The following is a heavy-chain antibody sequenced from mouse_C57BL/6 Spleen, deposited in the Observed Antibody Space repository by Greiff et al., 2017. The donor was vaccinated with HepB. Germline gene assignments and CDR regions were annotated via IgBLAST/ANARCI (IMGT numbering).Heavy chain of an antibody. D-gene: IGHD2-5*01. CDR1: GYTFTSYW. V-gene: IGHV1-55*01. Sequence: QVQLQQPGAELVKPGASVKMSCKASGYTFTSYWITWVKQRPGQGLEWIGDIYPGSGSTNYNEKFKSKATLTVDTSSSTAYMQLSSLTSEDSAVYYCARPPYSNYSWYFDVWGTGTTVTVSS. CDR2: IYPGSGST. J-gene: IGHJ1*03. CDR3: ARPPYSNYSWYFDV.